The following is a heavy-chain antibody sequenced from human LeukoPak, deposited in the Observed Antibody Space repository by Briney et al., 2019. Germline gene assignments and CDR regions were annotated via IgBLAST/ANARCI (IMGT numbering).Heavy chain of an antibody. D-gene: IGHD4-23*01. CDR1: GFTFSSYG. Sequence: PGRSLRLSCAASGFTFSSYGMHWVRQAPGKGLEWVAVISYDGSNKYYADSVKGRFTISRDNSKNTLYLQMNSLRAEDTAVYYCAKSFYGGGTYGMDVWGQETTVTVSS. CDR3: AKSFYGGGTYGMDV. CDR2: ISYDGSNK. V-gene: IGHV3-30*18. J-gene: IGHJ6*02.